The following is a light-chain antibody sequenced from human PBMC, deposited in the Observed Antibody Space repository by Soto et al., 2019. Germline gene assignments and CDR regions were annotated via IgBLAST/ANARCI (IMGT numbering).Light chain of an antibody. J-gene: IGKJ1*01. Sequence: DIHMTQSPSTLSASVGDRVTITCRASQSINSWLAWYQQKPGRAPKLLIYKASSLESGVPSRFSGSGSGTDFTLTISSLQPDDFATYYCQQYTSYSTFGQGTKVEIK. V-gene: IGKV1-5*03. CDR1: QSINSW. CDR3: QQYTSYST. CDR2: KAS.